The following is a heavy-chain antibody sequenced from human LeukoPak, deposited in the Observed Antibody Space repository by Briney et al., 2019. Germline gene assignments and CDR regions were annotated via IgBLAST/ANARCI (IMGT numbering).Heavy chain of an antibody. D-gene: IGHD6-19*01. V-gene: IGHV3-21*01. CDR3: ARGPSSSGWYEDYFDY. CDR1: GFTFSSYS. J-gene: IGHJ4*02. Sequence: PGGSLRLSCAASGFTFSSYSMNWVRQAPGKGLEWVSSISSSSSYIYYADSVKGRFTISRDNAKNSLYLQMNSLRAEDTAVYYCARGPSSSGWYEDYFDYWGQGTLVTASS. CDR2: ISSSSSYI.